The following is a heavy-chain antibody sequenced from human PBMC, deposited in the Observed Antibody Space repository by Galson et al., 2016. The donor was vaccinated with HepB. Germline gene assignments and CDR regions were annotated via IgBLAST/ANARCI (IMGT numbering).Heavy chain of an antibody. J-gene: IGHJ4*02. CDR2: ISYDGSKT. CDR3: AKVGTYWVDFDY. V-gene: IGHV3-30*18. CDR1: GFTFSYHG. D-gene: IGHD1-7*01. Sequence: SLRLSCAASGFTFSYHGKHWVRQAPGKGLEWVAVISYDGSKTYYADFVKGRFTISRDTSKNTLYLQMNSLRPEDTAIYYCAKVGTYWVDFDYWGQGTLVTVAS.